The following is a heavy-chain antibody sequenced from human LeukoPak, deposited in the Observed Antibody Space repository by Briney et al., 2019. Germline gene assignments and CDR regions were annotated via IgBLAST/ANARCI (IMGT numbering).Heavy chain of an antibody. CDR3: ARDRLDYYYYYGMDV. D-gene: IGHD3-22*01. CDR1: GFTFSSYS. CDR2: ISSSSSYI. J-gene: IGHJ6*02. V-gene: IGHV3-21*01. Sequence: GGSLRLSCAASGFTFSSYSMNWVRQAPGKGLEWVSSISSSSSYIYYADSVEGRFTISRDNAKNSLYLQMNSLRAEDTAVYYCARDRLDYYYYYGMDVWGQVTTVTVSS.